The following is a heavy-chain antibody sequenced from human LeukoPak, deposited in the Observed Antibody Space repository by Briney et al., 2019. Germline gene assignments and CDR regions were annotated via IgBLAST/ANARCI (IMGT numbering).Heavy chain of an antibody. D-gene: IGHD6-19*01. V-gene: IGHV3-15*01. Sequence: GGSLRLSCAASGFTFTNAWMTWVRQAPGQGLEWVGRIKIKTHGGTADYAAPVKGRFTISRDDSKNTLYLQMNSLKTEDTAVYYCTTESSGWSFDYWGQGTLVTVFS. CDR1: GFTFTNAW. CDR2: IKIKTHGGTA. CDR3: TTESSGWSFDY. J-gene: IGHJ4*02.